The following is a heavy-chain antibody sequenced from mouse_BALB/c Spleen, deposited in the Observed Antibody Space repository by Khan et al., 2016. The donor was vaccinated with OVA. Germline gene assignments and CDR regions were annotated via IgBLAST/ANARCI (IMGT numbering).Heavy chain of an antibody. V-gene: IGHV2-2*02. J-gene: IGHJ3*01. CDR2: IWSGGST. Sequence: VQVVESGPGLVQPSQSLSITCTVSGFSLTNFGVHWVRQSPGKGLEWLGVIWSGGSTDYNAAFKSRLSISKDNSKSQVFFKMNSLQGNDTATYYCARREYLMTWFAYWGQGTLVTVSA. CDR1: GFSLTNFG. CDR3: ARREYLMTWFAY.